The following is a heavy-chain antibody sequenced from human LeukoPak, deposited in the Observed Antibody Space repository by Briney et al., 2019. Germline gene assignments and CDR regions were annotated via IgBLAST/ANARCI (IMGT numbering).Heavy chain of an antibody. J-gene: IGHJ3*02. CDR3: ARAYGTATGDAFDI. CDR2: ISSSSSYI. CDR1: GFTFSSYS. D-gene: IGHD2-15*01. Sequence: GGSLRLSCAASGFTFSSYSMNWVRQAPGKGLGWVSSISSSSSYIYYADSVKGRFTISRDNAKNSLYLQMNSLRAEDTAVYHCARAYGTATGDAFDIWGQGTMVTVSS. V-gene: IGHV3-21*01.